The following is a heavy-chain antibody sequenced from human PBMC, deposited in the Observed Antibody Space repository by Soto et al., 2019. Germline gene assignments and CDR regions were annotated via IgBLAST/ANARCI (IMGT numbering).Heavy chain of an antibody. CDR1: GGSISSGGYY. D-gene: IGHD3-10*01. Sequence: SETLSLTCTVSGGSISSGGYYWSWIRQHPGNGLEWIGYIYYSGSTYYNPSLKSRVTISVDTSKNQFSLKLSSVTAADTAVYYCARGLGFGEFPNWFDPWGQGTLVTVSS. J-gene: IGHJ5*02. CDR3: ARGLGFGEFPNWFDP. V-gene: IGHV4-31*03. CDR2: IYYSGST.